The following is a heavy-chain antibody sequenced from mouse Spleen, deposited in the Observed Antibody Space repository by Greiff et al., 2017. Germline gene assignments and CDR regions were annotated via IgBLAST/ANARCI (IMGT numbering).Heavy chain of an antibody. V-gene: IGHV14-4*01. J-gene: IGHJ3*01. Sequence: VQLQRSGAELVGPGASVRLSCPASGFNIKDDYMNWVKQRPEQGLEWIGWIDPENGDTEYASKFQGKATITADTSSNTAYLQLSSLTSEDTAVYYCTLYSSGFAYWGQGTLVTVSA. CDR3: TLYSSGFAY. D-gene: IGHD1-1*01. CDR2: IDPENGDT. CDR1: GFNIKDDY.